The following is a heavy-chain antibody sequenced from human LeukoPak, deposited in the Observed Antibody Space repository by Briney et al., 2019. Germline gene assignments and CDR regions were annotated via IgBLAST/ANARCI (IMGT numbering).Heavy chain of an antibody. CDR2: ISGSGGST. CDR1: GFTFSSYA. D-gene: IGHD6-19*01. J-gene: IGHJ4*02. Sequence: GGSLRLSCAASGFTFSSYAMSWVRQAPGNGLEWVSAISGSGGSTYYADSVKGRFTISRDNSKNTLYLQMNSLRAEDTAVYYCAKDKGAGTSYFDYWGQGTLVTVSS. CDR3: AKDKGAGTSYFDY. V-gene: IGHV3-23*01.